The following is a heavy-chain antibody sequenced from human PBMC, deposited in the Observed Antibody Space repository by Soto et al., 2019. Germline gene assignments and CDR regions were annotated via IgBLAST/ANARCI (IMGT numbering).Heavy chain of an antibody. D-gene: IGHD4-17*01. V-gene: IGHV1-8*01. CDR3: ARGIKYGAYSRWFDP. CDR2: MNPNSGNT. J-gene: IGHJ5*02. Sequence: QVQLVQSGAEVKKPGASVKVSCKASGYTFTSYDLNWVRQATGQGLEYLGWMNPNSGNTAYVQKFKGRVTMTWDTSITSAYMELSSLRSEDTAVYFCARGIKYGAYSRWFDPWGQGTLVTVSS. CDR1: GYTFTSYD.